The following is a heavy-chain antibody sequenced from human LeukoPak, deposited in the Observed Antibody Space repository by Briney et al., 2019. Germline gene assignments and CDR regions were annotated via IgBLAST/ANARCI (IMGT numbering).Heavy chain of an antibody. D-gene: IGHD2-15*01. CDR3: ARYCSGGNCKGAFDI. J-gene: IGHJ3*02. Sequence: PSETLSLTCTVSGGSIRSGGYYWSWIRQRPGEGLQWFAYIYHSGSTYYNPSLKSQFTISVDTSKNQFSLKLSSVTAADTAVYYCARYCSGGNCKGAFDIWGQGTMVTVSS. CDR2: IYHSGST. V-gene: IGHV4-31*01. CDR1: GGSIRSGGYY.